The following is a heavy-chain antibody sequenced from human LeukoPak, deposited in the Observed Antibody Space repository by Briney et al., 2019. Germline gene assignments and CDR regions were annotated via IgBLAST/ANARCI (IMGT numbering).Heavy chain of an antibody. Sequence: GGSLRLSCAASGSTFSSYSMNWVRQAPGKGLEWVSYIRSSSSTVYYADSVKGRFTISRDNAKNSLYLQMNSLRDEDTAVYYCARGSGYYDSSGYFAYWGQGNLGTVSS. V-gene: IGHV3-48*02. D-gene: IGHD3-22*01. CDR3: ARGSGYYDSSGYFAY. CDR2: IRSSSSTV. CDR1: GSTFSSYS. J-gene: IGHJ4*02.